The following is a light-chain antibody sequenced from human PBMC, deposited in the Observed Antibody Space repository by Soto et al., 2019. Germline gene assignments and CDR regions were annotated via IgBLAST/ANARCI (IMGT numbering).Light chain of an antibody. CDR3: QQYGSSPWT. Sequence: EIVLTQSPGTLSLSPGERATLSCRASQSVSSSYLAWYQQKPGQAPRLLIYGASSRATGIPDRFSGSGSGTDFTLTISRLEPEDFAVYYFQQYGSSPWTFGHGTKVEIK. CDR1: QSVSSSY. V-gene: IGKV3-20*01. CDR2: GAS. J-gene: IGKJ1*01.